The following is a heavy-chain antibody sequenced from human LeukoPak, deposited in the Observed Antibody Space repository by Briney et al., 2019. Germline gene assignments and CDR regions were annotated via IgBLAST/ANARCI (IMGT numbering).Heavy chain of an antibody. CDR1: GGSFSGYY. Sequence: SETLSLTCAVYGGSFSGYYWSWIRQPPGKGLEWIGEINHSGSTNYNPSLKSRVTISVDTSKNQFSLKLSSVTAADTAVYYCAGENYDFWSGYYPDYWGQGTLVTVSS. D-gene: IGHD3-3*01. CDR3: AGENYDFWSGYYPDY. CDR2: INHSGST. J-gene: IGHJ4*02. V-gene: IGHV4-34*01.